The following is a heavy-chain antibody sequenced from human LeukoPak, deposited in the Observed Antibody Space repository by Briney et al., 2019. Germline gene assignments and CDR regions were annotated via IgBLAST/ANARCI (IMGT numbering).Heavy chain of an antibody. D-gene: IGHD1-1*01. CDR3: ARTNWNYFNGMDV. CDR1: GGSISSYY. J-gene: IGHJ6*02. V-gene: IGHV4-59*01. Sequence: PSETLSLTCTVSGGSISSYYWSWIRRPPGKGLEWIGYIYYSGSTNYNPSLKSRVTISVDTSKNQFSLKLSSVTAADTAVYYCARTNWNYFNGMDVWGQGTTVTVSS. CDR2: IYYSGST.